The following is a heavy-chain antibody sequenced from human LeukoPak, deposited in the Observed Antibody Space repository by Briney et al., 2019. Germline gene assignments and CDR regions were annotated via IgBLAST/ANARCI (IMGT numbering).Heavy chain of an antibody. CDR1: GFTFDDYG. CDR3: ARGADYYDSSGYYDY. J-gene: IGHJ4*02. V-gene: IGHV3-20*04. CDR2: INWNGGST. D-gene: IGHD3-22*01. Sequence: PGGSLRLSCAASGFTFDDYGTSWVRQAPGKGLEWVSGINWNGGSTGYADSVKGRFTISRDNARNSLYLQMNSLRAEDTALYYCARGADYYDSSGYYDYWGQGTLVTVSS.